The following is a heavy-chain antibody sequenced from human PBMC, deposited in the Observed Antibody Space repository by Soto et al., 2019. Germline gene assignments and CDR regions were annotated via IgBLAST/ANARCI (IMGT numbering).Heavy chain of an antibody. V-gene: IGHV3-53*01. Sequence: EVQLVESGGGLIQPGGSLNLSCAASGFTVGNNYMSWVRQAPGKGLEWVSLIYSTGTTKYADSVKGRFTVSRDNAKNTLYLQMNSLGAEDTAVYYCAKDGRGSGSHYNSFGYWGQGTLVTVSS. D-gene: IGHD3-10*01. CDR3: AKDGRGSGSHYNSFGY. CDR2: IYSTGTT. J-gene: IGHJ4*02. CDR1: GFTVGNNY.